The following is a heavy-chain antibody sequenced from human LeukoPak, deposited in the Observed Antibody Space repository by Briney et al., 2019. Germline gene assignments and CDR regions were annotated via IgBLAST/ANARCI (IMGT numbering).Heavy chain of an antibody. J-gene: IGHJ3*02. CDR1: GFTFSSYS. D-gene: IGHD3-3*01. CDR2: ISSSSSYI. CDR3: ARDRYDFWSGYYPHGAFDI. V-gene: IGHV3-21*01. Sequence: GGSLRLSCAASGFTFSSYSMNWVRQAPGKGLEWVSSISSSSSYIYYADSVKGRFTISRDSAKNSLYLQVNSLRAEDTAVYYCARDRYDFWSGYYPHGAFDIWGQGTMVTVSS.